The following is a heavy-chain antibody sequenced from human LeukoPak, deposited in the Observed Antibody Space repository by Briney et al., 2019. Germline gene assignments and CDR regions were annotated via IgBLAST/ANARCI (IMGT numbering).Heavy chain of an antibody. CDR3: ARAQDCSVSFRL. J-gene: IGHJ4*02. D-gene: IGHD2-15*01. CDR2: INHSGST. CDR1: GGSFSGYY. Sequence: SETLSLTCAVYGGSFSGYYWSWIRQPPGKGLEWIGEINHSGSTNYNPSLKSRVTISVDTSKNQFSLKLSSVTAADTAVYYCARAQDCSVSFRLWGQGTLVTVSS. V-gene: IGHV4-34*01.